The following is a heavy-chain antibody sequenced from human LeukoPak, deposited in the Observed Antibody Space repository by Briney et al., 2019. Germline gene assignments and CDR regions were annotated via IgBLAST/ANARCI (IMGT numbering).Heavy chain of an antibody. D-gene: IGHD1-14*01. CDR2: ISSGGSDT. CDR1: GCSFSSYW. J-gene: IGHJ4*02. CDR3: ARDQTQAGPTTVDH. Sequence: PGGSLRLSRVASGCSFSSYWMHWVRQDPGKGLVWVSRISSGGSDTKYVDSVKGRFTISRDNGKNTLYLEMNSLRVEDTAVYYCARDQTQAGPTTVDHWGQGTQVTVSS. V-gene: IGHV3-74*01.